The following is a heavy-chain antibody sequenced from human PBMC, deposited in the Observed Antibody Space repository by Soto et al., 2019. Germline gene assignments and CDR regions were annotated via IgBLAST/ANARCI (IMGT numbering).Heavy chain of an antibody. CDR2: ISYDGSNK. CDR3: ARDNWNDVLYYFDY. Sequence: QVQLVESGGGVVQPGRSLRLSCAASGFTFSSYAMHWVRQAPGKGLEWVAVISYDGSNKYYADSVKGRFTISRDNSKNTLYLQMNSLRAEDTAVYYCARDNWNDVLYYFDYWGQGTLVTVSS. J-gene: IGHJ4*02. CDR1: GFTFSSYA. V-gene: IGHV3-30-3*01. D-gene: IGHD1-20*01.